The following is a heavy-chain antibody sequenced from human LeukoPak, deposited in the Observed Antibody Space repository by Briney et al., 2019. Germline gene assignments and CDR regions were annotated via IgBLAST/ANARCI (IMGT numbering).Heavy chain of an antibody. V-gene: IGHV1-2*02. J-gene: IGHJ4*02. D-gene: IGHD2-2*01. CDR3: AREESVPAAKTTD. CDR1: GYTFTGYY. CDR2: INPNSGGT. Sequence: GASVKVSCKASGYTFTGYYMHWVRQAPGQGLGWVGWINPNSGGTNYAQKFQGRVTMTRDTSISTAYMELLRLRSDDTAVYYCAREESVPAAKTTDWGQGTLVTVSS.